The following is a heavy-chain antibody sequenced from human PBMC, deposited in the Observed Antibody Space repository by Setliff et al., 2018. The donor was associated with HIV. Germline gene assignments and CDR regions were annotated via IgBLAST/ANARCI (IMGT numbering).Heavy chain of an antibody. J-gene: IGHJ4*02. CDR1: GGSISDNNW. Sequence: LSLTCAVSGGSISDNNWWSWVRQPPGKELEWIGEIFHSGSTNYNPSLKSRVTILVDKSENQLSLRLSSVTAADTAVYYCARGPNLLTHYYDSSGYAVGYSDHWGQGTLVTAPQ. V-gene: IGHV4-4*02. D-gene: IGHD3-22*01. CDR3: ARGPNLLTHYYDSSGYAVGYSDH. CDR2: IFHSGST.